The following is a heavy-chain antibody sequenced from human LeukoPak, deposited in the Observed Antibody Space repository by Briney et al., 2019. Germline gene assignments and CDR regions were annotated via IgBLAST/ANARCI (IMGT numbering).Heavy chain of an antibody. J-gene: IGHJ3*02. CDR1: GFTFSSYS. CDR3: APEHSDIYHPSVDGLDI. Sequence: PGGSLRLSCAGSGFTFSSYSMNWVRQAPGKGVEGVSTICASDDNTHSADSVKGRFTIPRATSKNTLYLQMNSLAAEDTPVYYCAPEHSDIYHPSVDGLDIWGQGTTVTVSS. D-gene: IGHD1-14*01. CDR2: ICASDDNT. V-gene: IGHV3-23*01.